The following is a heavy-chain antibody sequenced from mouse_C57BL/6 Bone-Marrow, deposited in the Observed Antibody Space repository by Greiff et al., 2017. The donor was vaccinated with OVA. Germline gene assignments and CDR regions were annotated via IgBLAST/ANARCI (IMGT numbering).Heavy chain of an antibody. CDR2: IDPSDSYT. CDR3: GRSGTSGAS. J-gene: IGHJ3*01. Sequence: QVQLQQPGAELVRPGTSVKLSCKASGYTFTSYWMHWVKQRPGQGLEWIGVIDPSDSYTNYNQKFKGKATLTVDTSSSTAYMQLSSLTSEDSAVYYCGRSGTSGASWGQGTLVTVSA. D-gene: IGHD3-1*01. V-gene: IGHV1-59*01. CDR1: GYTFTSYW.